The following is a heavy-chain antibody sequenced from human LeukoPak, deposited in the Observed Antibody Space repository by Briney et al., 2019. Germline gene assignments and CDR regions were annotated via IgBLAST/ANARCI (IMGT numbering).Heavy chain of an antibody. CDR3: ARDRERMYYDFWSGSTTGGGIDY. J-gene: IGHJ4*02. D-gene: IGHD3-3*01. Sequence: QPGRSLRLSCAASGFTFSSYGMHWVRQAPGKGLEWVAVIWYDGSNKYYADSVKGRFTISRDNSKNTLYLQMNSLRAEDTAVYYCARDRERMYYDFWSGSTTGGGIDYWGQGTLVTVSS. CDR2: IWYDGSNK. CDR1: GFTFSSYG. V-gene: IGHV3-33*01.